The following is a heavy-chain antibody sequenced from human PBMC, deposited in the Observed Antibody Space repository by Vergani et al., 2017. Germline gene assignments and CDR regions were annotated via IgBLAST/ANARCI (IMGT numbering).Heavy chain of an antibody. D-gene: IGHD2-21*02. CDR2: ISYDGSNK. V-gene: IGHV3-30-3*01. CDR3: ARSGGVDRGGPFLVVTAPHY. J-gene: IGHJ4*02. Sequence: QVQLVESGGGVVQPGRSLRLSCAASGFTFSSYAMHWVRQAPGKGLEWVAVISYDGSNKYYADSVKGRFTISRDNSKNTLYLQMNSLRAEDTAVYYCARSGGVDRGGPFLVVTAPHYWGQGTLVTVSS. CDR1: GFTFSSYA.